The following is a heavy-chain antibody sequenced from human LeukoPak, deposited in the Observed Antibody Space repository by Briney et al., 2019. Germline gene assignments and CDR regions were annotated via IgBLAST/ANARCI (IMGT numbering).Heavy chain of an antibody. V-gene: IGHV3-7*01. Sequence: PGGSLRLSCAASGFSFCNFWMSWVRQAPGKGLEWVAGINKDGSEGYYVNSVKGRFTISRDNARNSLYLQINSLSAEDTAVYYCTRLECDCIIGGDYWGQGALITVSS. CDR2: INKDGSEG. CDR3: TRLECDCIIGGDY. CDR1: GFSFCNFW. D-gene: IGHD3-16*01. J-gene: IGHJ4*02.